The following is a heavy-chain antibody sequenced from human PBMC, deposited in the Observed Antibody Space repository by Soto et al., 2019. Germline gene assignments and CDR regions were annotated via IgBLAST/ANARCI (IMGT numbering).Heavy chain of an antibody. CDR2: IAPDGSQI. V-gene: IGHV3-30-3*01. CDR3: ATDIHATWLLNS. CDR1: GFGFGGKT. D-gene: IGHD2-2*02. J-gene: IGHJ5*02. Sequence: GGSLRLSCAASGFGFGGKTMYWVRQAPGRGLEWVALIAPDGSQIYYADSVKGRFTISRDNSKNTLNLQMDSLRAEDTSLYLCATDIHATWLLNSWGQGTLVTVSS.